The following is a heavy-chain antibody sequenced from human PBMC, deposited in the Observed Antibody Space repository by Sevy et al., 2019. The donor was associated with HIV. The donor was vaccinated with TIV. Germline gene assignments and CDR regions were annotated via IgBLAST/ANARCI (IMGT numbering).Heavy chain of an antibody. J-gene: IGHJ4*02. V-gene: IGHV3-49*03. CDR2: IRRNSHEPYGGTT. D-gene: IGHD5-12*01. CDR1: GFTFGDYA. Sequence: GGSLRLSCTSSGFTFGDYAMSWFRQAPGMGLEWVAFIRRNSHEPYGGTTEYAASVKGRFTISRDDSKSIAYLQMNSLKTEDTAVYYCTRPLATADTPEYFFDYWGQGILVTVSS. CDR3: TRPLATADTPEYFFDY.